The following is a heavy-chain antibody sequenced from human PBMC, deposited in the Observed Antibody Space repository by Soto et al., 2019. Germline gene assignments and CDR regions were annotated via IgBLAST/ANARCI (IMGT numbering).Heavy chain of an antibody. Sequence: QVQLVQSGAEVKKPGSSVKVSCKASGGTFSSYAISWVRQAPGQGLEWMGGIIPIFGTANYAQKFQGRVTITADKSTSTAYMELSSLSSEDTAVYYCARDLINHSFGVVISWGWFDPWGQGTLVTV. CDR2: IIPIFGTA. J-gene: IGHJ5*02. D-gene: IGHD3-3*01. CDR1: GGTFSSYA. V-gene: IGHV1-69*06. CDR3: ARDLINHSFGVVISWGWFDP.